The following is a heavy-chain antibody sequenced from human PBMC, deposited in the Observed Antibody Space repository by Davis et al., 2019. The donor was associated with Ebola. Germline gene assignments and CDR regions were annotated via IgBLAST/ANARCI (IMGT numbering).Heavy chain of an antibody. J-gene: IGHJ6*02. CDR1: GYTFTSYG. D-gene: IGHD2-15*01. CDR3: ALNDRDIVVVVAATHYYYGMDV. CDR2: ISAYNGNT. Sequence: AASVKVSCKASGYTFTSYGISWVRQAPGQGLEWMGCISAYNGNTNYAQKLQGRVTMTRDTSTSTVYMELSSLRSEDTAVYYCALNDRDIVVVVAATHYYYGMDVWGQGTTVTVSS. V-gene: IGHV1-18*01.